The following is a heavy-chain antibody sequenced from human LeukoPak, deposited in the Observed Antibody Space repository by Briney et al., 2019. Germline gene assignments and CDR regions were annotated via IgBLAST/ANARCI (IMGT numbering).Heavy chain of an antibody. CDR3: ARDYCGVDCYFNDAFDI. Sequence: SETLSLTCTVSGGSISSSSYYWGWIRQPLGKGLEWIGSIYYSGSTYYNPSLKSRVTISVDTSKNQFSLKLSPVTAADTAVYYCARDYCGVDCYFNDAFDIWGRGTMVTVSS. CDR1: GGSISSSSYY. J-gene: IGHJ3*02. D-gene: IGHD2-21*02. CDR2: IYYSGST. V-gene: IGHV4-39*07.